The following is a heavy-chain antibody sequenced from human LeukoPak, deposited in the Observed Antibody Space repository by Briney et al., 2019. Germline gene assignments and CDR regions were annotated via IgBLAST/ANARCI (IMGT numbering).Heavy chain of an antibody. Sequence: SESHSPICTVSGGSLSSDCWSWIRQPPDKGLEWIGYIYFSGSTNYNPSLKSRVTISVDTSKNQFSLKLNSVTAADTAVYYCARVYYDSSGYYIFPFDSWGAGTLVTVSS. CDR2: IYFSGST. CDR3: ARVYYDSSGYYIFPFDS. D-gene: IGHD3-22*01. CDR1: GGSLSSDC. J-gene: IGHJ4*02. V-gene: IGHV4-59*01.